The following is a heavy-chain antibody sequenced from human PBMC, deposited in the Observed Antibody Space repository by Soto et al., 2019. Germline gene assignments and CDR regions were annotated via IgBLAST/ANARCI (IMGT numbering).Heavy chain of an antibody. CDR1: GFDFSDFH. CDR2: ISSSLGHT. D-gene: IGHD1-1*01. Sequence: GGSLRLSCAGSGFDFSDFHISWVRQAPGKGLEWISYISSSLGHTDYADSVKGRFTISGNNAKSSVFLEMSDLRSDDTAVYYCAANWNFGLNFWGQGTLVTVSS. CDR3: AANWNFGLNF. J-gene: IGHJ4*02. V-gene: IGHV3-11*03.